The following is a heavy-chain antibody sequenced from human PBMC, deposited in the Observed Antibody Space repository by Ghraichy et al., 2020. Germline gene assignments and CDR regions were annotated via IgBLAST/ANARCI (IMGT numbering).Heavy chain of an antibody. CDR1: GFSVGSNY. D-gene: IGHD4-17*01. CDR2: IYSGGST. V-gene: IGHV3-53*01. J-gene: IGHJ4*02. CDR3: ARGGTTAWGYYFDF. Sequence: GGSLRLSCAASGFSVGSNYMNWVRQAPGKGLEWISVIYSGGSTNYADSVKGRFIISRDNSKNTLYLQMNSLRAADTALYYCARGGTTAWGYYFDFWGQGALVTVSS.